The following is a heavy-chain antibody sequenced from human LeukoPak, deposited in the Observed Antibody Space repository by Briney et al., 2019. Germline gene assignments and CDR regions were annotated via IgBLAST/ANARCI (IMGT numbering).Heavy chain of an antibody. CDR3: VRDGDDFNFDY. CDR2: AIRDGSFT. J-gene: IGHJ4*02. Sequence: GGSLRLSCAASGFTFRSYWMHWVRQAPGKGLEWVSRAIRDGSFTNYADSVKGRFTISRDNAKNTLYLQMSSLRAEDTAVYFCVRDGDDFNFDYWGQGSLVTVSS. V-gene: IGHV3-74*01. CDR1: GFTFRSYW. D-gene: IGHD5-24*01.